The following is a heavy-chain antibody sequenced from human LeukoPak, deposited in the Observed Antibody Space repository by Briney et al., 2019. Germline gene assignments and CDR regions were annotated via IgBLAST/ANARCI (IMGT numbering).Heavy chain of an antibody. D-gene: IGHD6-13*01. Sequence: GGSLRLSRAASGFTFSSYAMHWVRQAPGKGLEWVAVISYDGSNKYYADSVKGRFTISRDNSKNTLYLQMNSLRAEDTAVYYCAREAVAAATFDYWGQGTLVTVSS. V-gene: IGHV3-30-3*01. CDR3: AREAVAAATFDY. CDR1: GFTFSSYA. CDR2: ISYDGSNK. J-gene: IGHJ4*02.